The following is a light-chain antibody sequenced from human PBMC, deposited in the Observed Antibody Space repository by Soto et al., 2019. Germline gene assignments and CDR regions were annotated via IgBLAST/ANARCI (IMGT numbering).Light chain of an antibody. J-gene: IGKJ1*01. V-gene: IGKV3-11*01. Sequence: EIVLPQSAFTLSLSPGAIATLSSRASQSVSTYLAWYQQKPGQGPRLLIYDASNRATGIPARFSGSGYGTDFNLTISSLEPEDFAVYYCQQRNNWPWTFGQGTKVDIK. CDR1: QSVSTY. CDR3: QQRNNWPWT. CDR2: DAS.